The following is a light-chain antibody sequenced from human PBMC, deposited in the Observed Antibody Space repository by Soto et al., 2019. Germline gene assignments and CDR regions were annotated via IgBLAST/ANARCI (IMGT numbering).Light chain of an antibody. J-gene: IGKJ2*01. Sequence: EIVMTQSPATLSVSPGERATLSCRASQSVSSNLAWYQQKPGQAPRLLIYGASTSATGIPARFSGSGSGTQLTLHISSLQYDDVEVCYRQPYNNSPYPFGQPTKL. CDR1: QSVSSN. CDR2: GAS. V-gene: IGKV3-15*01. CDR3: QPYNNSPYP.